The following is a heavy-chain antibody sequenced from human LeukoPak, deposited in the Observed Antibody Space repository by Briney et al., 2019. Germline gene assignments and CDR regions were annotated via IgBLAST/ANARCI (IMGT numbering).Heavy chain of an antibody. CDR1: GGSISSYY. CDR2: IYYSGST. Sequence: ASETLSLTCTVSGGSISSYYWSWIRQPPGKGLEWIGYIYYSGSTNYNPSLKSRVTISVDTSKNQFSLKLSSVTAADTAVYYCARGYSSGWYSNYYYYYYMDVWGKGTTVTISS. D-gene: IGHD6-19*01. V-gene: IGHV4-59*01. J-gene: IGHJ6*03. CDR3: ARGYSSGWYSNYYYYYYMDV.